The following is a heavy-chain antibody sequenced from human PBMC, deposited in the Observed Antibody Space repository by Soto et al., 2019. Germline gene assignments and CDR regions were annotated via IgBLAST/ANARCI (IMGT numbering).Heavy chain of an antibody. Sequence: LESGGGFAQPGGSLRLSCAASGFAFSSYAMTWVRQAPGKGLEWVAAVSGRGDMTYYADSVKGRFIISRDNSNNTLFLQMDSLRVDDTAVFFCAKRTTGYSDYFQKWGQGTLVTVSS. CDR3: AKRTTGYSDYFQK. J-gene: IGHJ1*01. V-gene: IGHV3-23*01. CDR1: GFAFSSYA. D-gene: IGHD1-1*01. CDR2: VSGRGDMT.